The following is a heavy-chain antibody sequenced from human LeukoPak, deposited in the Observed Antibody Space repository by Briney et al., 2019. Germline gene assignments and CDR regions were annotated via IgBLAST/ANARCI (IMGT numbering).Heavy chain of an antibody. D-gene: IGHD2-8*01. V-gene: IGHV3-21*06. CDR2: ISTNGDST. CDR3: VKNGWLDH. J-gene: IGHJ5*02. CDR1: GFTFSSQN. Sequence: GGSLRLSCAASGFTFSSQNMNWARQAPGKGLEWVAHISTNGDSTKCADSVESGFTISRDNAENSLYLQKNSLRLEDTAVYYCVKNGWLDHWGQGILVTVSS.